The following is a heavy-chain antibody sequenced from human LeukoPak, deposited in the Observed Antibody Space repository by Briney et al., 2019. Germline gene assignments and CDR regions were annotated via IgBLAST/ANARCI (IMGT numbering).Heavy chain of an antibody. CDR1: GYTFTNFA. CDR3: ASAMYSSSWPYYYYYMDV. Sequence: ASVKVSCKASGYTFTNFAINWVRHAPGQGLEWMGWINPNSGGTNYAQKFQGRVNMTRDTSISTAYMELSRLRSDDTAVYYCASAMYSSSWPYYYYYMDVWGKGTTVTISS. D-gene: IGHD6-13*01. J-gene: IGHJ6*03. V-gene: IGHV1-2*02. CDR2: INPNSGGT.